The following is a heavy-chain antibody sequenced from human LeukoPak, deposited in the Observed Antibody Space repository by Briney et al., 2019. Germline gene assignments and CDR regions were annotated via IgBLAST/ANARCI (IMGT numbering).Heavy chain of an antibody. CDR2: IYHTGTT. Sequence: SETLSLTCTVSGGLISRIEYYWGWVRQSPVKGLEWLGHIYHTGTTLYSPHLNNRLTVSVDSSKNQFSLTLNSVTAADTAVYYCASVSVWELATHTGGSFDYWGRGILVTVPS. CDR1: GGLISRIEYY. D-gene: IGHD1-26*01. CDR3: ASVSVWELATHTGGSFDY. V-gene: IGHV4-30-4*01. J-gene: IGHJ4*02.